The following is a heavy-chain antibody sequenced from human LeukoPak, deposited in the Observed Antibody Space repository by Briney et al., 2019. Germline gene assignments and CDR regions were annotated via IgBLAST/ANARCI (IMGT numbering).Heavy chain of an antibody. CDR1: GYSFTSYW. D-gene: IGHD3-3*01. CDR2: IYPGDSET. CDR3: ARALYYDFWSGHPSHFDY. J-gene: IGHJ4*02. Sequence: GESLKISCKGSGYSFTSYWIGWVRQMPGKGLEWMGAIYPGDSETRYSPSFQGQVTISADKSISTAYLQWSSLKASDTAMYYCARALYYDFWSGHPSHFDYWGQGTLVTVSS. V-gene: IGHV5-51*01.